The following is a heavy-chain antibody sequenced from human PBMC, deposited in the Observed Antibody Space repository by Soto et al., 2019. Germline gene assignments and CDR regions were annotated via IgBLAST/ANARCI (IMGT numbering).Heavy chain of an antibody. CDR2: ISSTTNYI. CDR1: GFTLTRYS. J-gene: IGHJ4*02. Sequence: GGSLRLSCAASGFTLTRYSMNWVRQAPGKGLEWVSSISSTTNYIYYGDSMKGRFTIYRDNSKKSLYLEMNSLRAEDTSVYYCARESEDLTSNFDYWGQGTLVTVSS. V-gene: IGHV3-21*01. CDR3: ARESEDLTSNFDY.